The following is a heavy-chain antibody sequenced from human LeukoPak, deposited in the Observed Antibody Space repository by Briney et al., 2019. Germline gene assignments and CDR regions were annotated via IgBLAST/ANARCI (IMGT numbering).Heavy chain of an antibody. V-gene: IGHV1-18*01. Sequence: GASVKVSCKASGYTFTSYGISWVRQAPGQGLEWMGWISAYNGNTNYAQKFQGRVTITADESTSTAYMELSSLRSEDTAVYYCASLGVVPAAMWRNGMDVWGQGTTVTVSS. CDR2: ISAYNGNT. D-gene: IGHD2-2*01. J-gene: IGHJ6*02. CDR1: GYTFTSYG. CDR3: ASLGVVPAAMWRNGMDV.